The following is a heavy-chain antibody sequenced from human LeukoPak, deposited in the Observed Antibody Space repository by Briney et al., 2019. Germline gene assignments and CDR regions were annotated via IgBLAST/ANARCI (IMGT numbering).Heavy chain of an antibody. CDR2: ISSSSSYM. CDR3: ATYRQVLLPFES. D-gene: IGHD2-8*02. V-gene: IGHV3-21*04. J-gene: IGHJ4*02. Sequence: MTGGSLRLSCAASGFTFSSYSMNWVRQAPGKGLEWVSSISSSSSYMYYADSVRGRFTISRDNSKSTLSLQMNSLRVEDTAIYYCATYRQVLLPFESWGQGTLVTVSS. CDR1: GFTFSSYS.